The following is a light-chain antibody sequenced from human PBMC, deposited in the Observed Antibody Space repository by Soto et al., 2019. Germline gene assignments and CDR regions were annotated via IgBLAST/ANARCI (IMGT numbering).Light chain of an antibody. V-gene: IGKV1-16*02. CDR1: QGISNY. J-gene: IGKJ5*01. CDR2: SAS. Sequence: DIHMTQSPSSXSASVGDRVTITCRASQGISNYLGWYQQKPGKVPKSLIYSASSLQSGVPSKFSGSGPGTDFTLTINDMQPDDFAVYYCQIYGISPHFGQGTRLEIK. CDR3: QIYGISPH.